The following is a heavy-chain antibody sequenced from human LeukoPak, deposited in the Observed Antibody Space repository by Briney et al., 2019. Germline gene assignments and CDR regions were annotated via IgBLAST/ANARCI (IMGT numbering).Heavy chain of an antibody. CDR2: IWYDGSNK. Sequence: GRSLRLSCAASGFTFSSYGMHWVRQAPGKGLEWVAVIWYDGSNKYYADSVKGRFTISRDNSKNTLYLQMNSLRAEDTAVYYCARDAAGLYFDYWGQGTLVIVSS. D-gene: IGHD6-13*01. CDR3: ARDAAGLYFDY. V-gene: IGHV3-33*01. CDR1: GFTFSSYG. J-gene: IGHJ4*02.